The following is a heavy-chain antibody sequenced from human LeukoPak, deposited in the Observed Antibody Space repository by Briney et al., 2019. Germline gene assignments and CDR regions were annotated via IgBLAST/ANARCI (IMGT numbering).Heavy chain of an antibody. J-gene: IGHJ3*02. CDR1: GYTFINYD. V-gene: IGHV1-8*03. Sequence: ASVKVSCKASGYTFINYDINWVRLAPGQGLEWMGWMNPNSGNIGYAQKFQGRVTITRDNPMSTAYMELSSLRSDDTAVYYCARKMYYYDSSGYYAFDIWGQGTMVTVSS. CDR2: MNPNSGNI. D-gene: IGHD3-22*01. CDR3: ARKMYYYDSSGYYAFDI.